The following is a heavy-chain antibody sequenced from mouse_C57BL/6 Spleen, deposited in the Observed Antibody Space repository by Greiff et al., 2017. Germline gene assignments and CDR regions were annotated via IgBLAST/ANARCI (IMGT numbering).Heavy chain of an antibody. V-gene: IGHV1-26*01. CDR3: ANVDY. CDR1: GYTFTDYY. Sequence: VQLQQSGPELVKPGASVKISCKASGYTFTDYYMNWVKQSHGKSLEWIGDINPNNGGTSYNQKFKGKDTLTVDKSSSTAYMELRSLTSEDSAVYYCANVDYWGQGTTLTVSS. CDR2: INPNNGGT. J-gene: IGHJ2*01.